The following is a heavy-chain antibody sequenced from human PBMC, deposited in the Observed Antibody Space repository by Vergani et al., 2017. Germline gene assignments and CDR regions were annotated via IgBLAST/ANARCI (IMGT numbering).Heavy chain of an antibody. D-gene: IGHD2-2*01. V-gene: IGHV3-64*01. Sequence: EVQLVESGGGLVQPGGSLRLSCAASGFTFSSYAMHWVRQAPGKGLEYVSAISSNGGSTYYANSVKGRVTISRDNSKNTLYLQMGSLRAEDMAVYYCARDLGCSSTSCYGYFQHWGQGTLVTVSS. CDR2: ISSNGGST. J-gene: IGHJ1*01. CDR3: ARDLGCSSTSCYGYFQH. CDR1: GFTFSSYA.